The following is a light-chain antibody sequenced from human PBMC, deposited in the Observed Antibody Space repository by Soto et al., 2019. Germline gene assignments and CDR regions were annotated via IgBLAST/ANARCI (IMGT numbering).Light chain of an antibody. CDR2: GAS. J-gene: IGKJ1*01. CDR3: HQYGSSPGS. V-gene: IGKV3-20*01. CDR1: QSVTNNY. Sequence: EIVLTQSPGTLSSSPGGRATLSCRACQSVTNNYLAWYQQKRGQAPRLLIWGASIRAADLPDRFSGGGSGTDFTLTISRLEAEDFAIYYCHQYGSSPGSFGQGTKVEIK.